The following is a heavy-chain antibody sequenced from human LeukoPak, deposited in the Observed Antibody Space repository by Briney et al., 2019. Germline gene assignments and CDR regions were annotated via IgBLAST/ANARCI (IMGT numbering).Heavy chain of an antibody. CDR2: TSSSDAGT. CDR1: GFTLSIYA. D-gene: IGHD7-27*01. CDR3: VRDLHWGGFDV. J-gene: IGHJ3*01. V-gene: IGHV3-23*01. Sequence: GGSLRLSCAASGFTLSIYAMSWVRQAPGKGLEWVSATSSSDAGTYYADSVMGRFSISRDNPKSTVSLQMSSLRAEDTALYYCVRDLHWGGFDVWGQGTMVTVSS.